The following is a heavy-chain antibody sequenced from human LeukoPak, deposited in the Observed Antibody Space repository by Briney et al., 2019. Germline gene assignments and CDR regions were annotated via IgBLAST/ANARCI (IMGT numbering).Heavy chain of an antibody. CDR3: ARAPPDRSIANWFDP. CDR2: IIPIFGTA. J-gene: IGHJ5*02. CDR1: GGTFSSYA. V-gene: IGHV1-69*05. D-gene: IGHD3-3*02. Sequence: SVKVSCKASGGTFSSYAISWVRQAPGQGLEWMGRIIPIFGTANYAQKFQGRVTITTDESTSTAYMEPSSLRSEDTAVYYCARAPPDRSIANWFDPWGQGTLVTVSS.